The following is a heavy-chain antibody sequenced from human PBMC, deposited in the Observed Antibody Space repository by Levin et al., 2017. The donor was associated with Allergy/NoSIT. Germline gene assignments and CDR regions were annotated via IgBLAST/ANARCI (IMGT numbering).Heavy chain of an antibody. J-gene: IGHJ5*02. Sequence: LRLSCTVSGGSISSGGYYWSWIRQHPGKGLEWIGYIYYSGSTYYNPSLKSRVTISVDTSKNQFSLKLSSVTAADTAVYYCARGTGEYLNYRFDPWGQGTLVTVSS. D-gene: IGHD2-8*02. CDR3: ARGTGEYLNYRFDP. CDR1: GGSISSGGYY. V-gene: IGHV4-31*03. CDR2: IYYSGST.